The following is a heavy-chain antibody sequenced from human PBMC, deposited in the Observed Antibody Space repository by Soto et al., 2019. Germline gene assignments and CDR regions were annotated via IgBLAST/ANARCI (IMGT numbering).Heavy chain of an antibody. J-gene: IGHJ3*02. CDR3: ALSPGYYGSGRGDAFDI. V-gene: IGHV3-23*01. CDR2: ISGSGGST. CDR1: GFTFSSYA. D-gene: IGHD3-10*01. Sequence: PGGLLRLSCAASGFTFSSYAMSWVRQAPGKGLEWVSAISGSGGSTYYADSVKGRFTISRDNSKNTLYLQMNSLRAEDTAVYYCALSPGYYGSGRGDAFDIWGQGTMVTVSS.